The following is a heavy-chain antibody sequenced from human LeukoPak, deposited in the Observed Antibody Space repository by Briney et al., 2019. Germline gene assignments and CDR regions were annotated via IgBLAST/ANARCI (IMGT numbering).Heavy chain of an antibody. V-gene: IGHV4-59*01. Sequence: SETLSLTCTVSGGSISSYYWSWIRQPPGKGLEWIGYIYYSGSTNYNPSLKSRVTISVDTSKNQFSLKLSSVTAADTAVYYCARGGSSWAPDDYWGQGTLVTVSS. D-gene: IGHD6-13*01. CDR3: ARGGSSWAPDDY. J-gene: IGHJ4*02. CDR1: GGSISSYY. CDR2: IYYSGST.